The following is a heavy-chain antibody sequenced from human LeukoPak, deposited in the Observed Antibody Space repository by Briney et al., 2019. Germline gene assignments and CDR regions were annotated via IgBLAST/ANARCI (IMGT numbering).Heavy chain of an antibody. Sequence: GASVKVSCKASGYTFTSYGISWVRQAPGQGLEWMGWISAYNGNTNYAQKLQGRVTMTTDTSTSTAYMELRSLRSDDTAVYYCARSTAWGDSSSWYGGAGYFDYWGQGTLVTVSS. CDR3: ARSTAWGDSSSWYGGAGYFDY. J-gene: IGHJ4*02. CDR1: GYTFTSYG. CDR2: ISAYNGNT. V-gene: IGHV1-18*01. D-gene: IGHD6-13*01.